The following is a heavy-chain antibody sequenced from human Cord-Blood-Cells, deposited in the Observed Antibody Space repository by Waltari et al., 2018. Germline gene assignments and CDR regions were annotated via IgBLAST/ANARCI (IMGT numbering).Heavy chain of an antibody. V-gene: IGHV4-34*01. J-gene: IGHJ3*02. D-gene: IGHD6-19*01. CDR3: ARGCLNAGYSNGWFDAFDI. Sequence: QVQLQQWGAGLLQPSETLSLTCAVYGGSFSGYYWSWIRQPPGKGLEWSGENNQKGRTDSNPALKGRVTISVNTSKNQFSLELSSVNAAETAGYYCARGCLNAGYSNGWFDAFDIRGQGTMVTGS. CDR2: NNQKGRT. CDR1: GGSFSGYY.